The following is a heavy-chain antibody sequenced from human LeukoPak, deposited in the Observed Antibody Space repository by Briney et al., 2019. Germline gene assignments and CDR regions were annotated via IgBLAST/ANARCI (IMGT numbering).Heavy chain of an antibody. D-gene: IGHD2-21*01. CDR3: ARDPGLFGDNGPGYYYYYMDV. V-gene: IGHV1-46*01. Sequence: ASVKVSRKASGYTFTSYYMHWVRQAPGQGLEWMGIINPSGGSTSYAQKFQGRVTMTRDTSTSTVYMELSSLRSEDTAAYYCARDPGLFGDNGPGYYYYYMDVWGKGTTVTVSS. CDR1: GYTFTSYY. CDR2: INPSGGST. J-gene: IGHJ6*03.